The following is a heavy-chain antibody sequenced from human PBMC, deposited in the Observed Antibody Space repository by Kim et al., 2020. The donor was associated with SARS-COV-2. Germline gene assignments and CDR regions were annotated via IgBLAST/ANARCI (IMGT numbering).Heavy chain of an antibody. D-gene: IGHD1-7*01. CDR2: IYPGDSDT. V-gene: IGHV5-51*01. Sequence: GESLKISCKTSGYNFLDYWIAWVRQTPERGLEYMGIIYPGDSDTRYSPSSRDLVTISADDSINTAYLEFPILEASDTAMYYCVRGVTGTSNPYHFDFWG. J-gene: IGHJ4*01. CDR1: GYNFLDYW. CDR3: VRGVTGTSNPYHFDF.